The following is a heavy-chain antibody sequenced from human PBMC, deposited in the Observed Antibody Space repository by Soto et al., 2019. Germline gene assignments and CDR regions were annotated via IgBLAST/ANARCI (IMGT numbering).Heavy chain of an antibody. D-gene: IGHD3-3*01. V-gene: IGHV4-28*01. CDR2: IYYTGST. CDR1: GFSINSNNW. CDR3: ARKQRKPAPFWN. Sequence: PSETLSLTCVVSGFSINSNNWWVWIRQPPGKGLEWIGDIYYTGSTFYSPSLKNRVTMSVDSAKGQFSLKLSSVTAVDTAVYYYARKQRKPAPFWNWGQGALVTVSS. J-gene: IGHJ4*02.